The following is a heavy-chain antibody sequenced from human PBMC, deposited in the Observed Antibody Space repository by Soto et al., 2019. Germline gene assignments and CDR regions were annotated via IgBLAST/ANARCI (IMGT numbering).Heavy chain of an antibody. Sequence: SETLSLTCTVSGGSISSYYWSWIRQPPGKGLECIGYIYYSGSTNYNPSLKSRVTISVDTSKNQFSLKLSSVTAADTAVYYCARFWPPPYSDALTDYTDAFDYWGQGTLVTVSS. J-gene: IGHJ4*02. CDR3: ARFWPPPYSDALTDYTDAFDY. CDR2: IYYSGST. CDR1: GGSISSYY. V-gene: IGHV4-59*08. D-gene: IGHD3-9*01.